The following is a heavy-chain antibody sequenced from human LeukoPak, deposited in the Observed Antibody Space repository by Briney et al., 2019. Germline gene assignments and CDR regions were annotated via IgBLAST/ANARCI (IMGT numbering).Heavy chain of an antibody. D-gene: IGHD4-17*01. V-gene: IGHV4-31*03. CDR1: GGSISSGGYY. CDR3: ARDRYGDYFDY. CDR2: IYYSGST. J-gene: IGHJ4*02. Sequence: SQTLSLTCTVSGGSISSGGYYWSWIRQHPGEGLEWIGYIYYSGSTYYNPSLKSRVTISVDTSKNQFSLKLSSVTAADTAVYYCARDRYGDYFDYWGQGTLVTVSS.